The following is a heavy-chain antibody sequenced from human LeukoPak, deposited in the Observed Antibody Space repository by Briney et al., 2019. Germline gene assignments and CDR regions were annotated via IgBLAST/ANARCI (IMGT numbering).Heavy chain of an antibody. CDR2: INSDGSTT. Sequence: PGGSLRLSCAASGFTFSSYWMHWVRQAPGKGLVWVSRINSDGSTTNYADSVKGRFTISRDNGKNTLYLQMNSLRAEDTAMYYCARRSSGSPPFYFDYWGQGTLVTVSS. J-gene: IGHJ4*02. D-gene: IGHD1-26*01. CDR1: GFTFSSYW. V-gene: IGHV3-74*01. CDR3: ARRSSGSPPFYFDY.